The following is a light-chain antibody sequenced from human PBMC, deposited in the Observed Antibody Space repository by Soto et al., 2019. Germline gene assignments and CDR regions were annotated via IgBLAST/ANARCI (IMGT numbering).Light chain of an antibody. J-gene: IGLJ1*01. V-gene: IGLV2-8*01. CDR1: SSDVGGYNY. CDR2: EVI. Sequence: QSALTQPPSASGSPGQSVTISCTGTSSDVGGYNYVSWYQQHPGKAPKLMIYEVIKRPSGVPDRFSGSKSGNTASLTVSGLQAEDEADYYCSSLAGSTNFAVFGTGTKVTVL. CDR3: SSLAGSTNFAV.